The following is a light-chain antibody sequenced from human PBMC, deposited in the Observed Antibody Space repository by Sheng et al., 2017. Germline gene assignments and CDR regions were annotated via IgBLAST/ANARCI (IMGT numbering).Light chain of an antibody. CDR1: QSISTY. CDR2: AAS. J-gene: IGKJ3*01. V-gene: IGKV1-39*01. Sequence: DIQMTQSPSSLSASVGDRVTITCRASQSISTYLNWFQQKPGKAPTLLIYAASSLQSGVPSRFGGRGSGTDFTLTISSLQPEDFATYYCQQSYSALALTFGPGTKVDV. CDR3: QQSYSALALT.